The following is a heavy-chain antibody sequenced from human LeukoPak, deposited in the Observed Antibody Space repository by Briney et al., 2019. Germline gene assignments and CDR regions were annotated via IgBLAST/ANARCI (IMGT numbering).Heavy chain of an antibody. CDR2: ISYDGSNE. V-gene: IGHV3-30*04. CDR3: AKGVLVTAFDI. J-gene: IGHJ3*02. Sequence: PGGSLRLSCAASGITFRSYAMHWVRQAPGKGLEWVAVISYDGSNENYADSVKGRFTISRDKSKSTLYLQMNSLRAEDTAVYYCAKGVLVTAFDIWGQGTMVTVSS. D-gene: IGHD2-8*02. CDR1: GITFRSYA.